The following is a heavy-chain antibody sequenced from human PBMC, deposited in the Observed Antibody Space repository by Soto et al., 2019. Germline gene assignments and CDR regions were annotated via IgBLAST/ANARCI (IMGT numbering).Heavy chain of an antibody. J-gene: IGHJ3*02. CDR2: ISYDGSNK. V-gene: IGHV3-30-3*01. D-gene: IGHD2-21*01. Sequence: QVQLVESGGGVVQPGRSLRLSCAASGFTFSSYAMHWVRQAPGKGLEWVADISYDGSNKYYADSVKGRFTISRDNSKNSLYLQMNRLRAEDTAVYYCARGNSAFDIWGRGTMVTVSS. CDR1: GFTFSSYA. CDR3: ARGNSAFDI.